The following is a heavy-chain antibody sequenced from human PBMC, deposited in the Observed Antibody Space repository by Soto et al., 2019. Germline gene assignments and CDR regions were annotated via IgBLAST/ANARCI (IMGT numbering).Heavy chain of an antibody. D-gene: IGHD2-2*01. J-gene: IGHJ6*02. Sequence: SVKVSCKASGGTFSSYAISWVRQAPGQGLEWMGGIIPIFGTANYAQKFQGRATITADESTSTAYMELSSLRSEDTAVYYCARHQLRLYYYGMDVWGQGTTVTVS. CDR3: ARHQLRLYYYGMDV. CDR2: IIPIFGTA. V-gene: IGHV1-69*13. CDR1: GGTFSSYA.